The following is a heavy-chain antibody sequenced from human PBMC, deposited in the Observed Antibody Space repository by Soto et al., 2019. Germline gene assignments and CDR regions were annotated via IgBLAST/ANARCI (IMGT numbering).Heavy chain of an antibody. CDR2: IYYSGST. D-gene: IGHD3-10*01. CDR1: GGSIRSYY. CDR3: ARGNVGFVGSGSYSNPHDFFDY. V-gene: IGHV4-59*01. Sequence: SETLSLTCTVSGGSIRSYYWSWIRQPPGKGLEWIGYIYYSGSTNYNPSLKSRVTISVDTSKNQFSLKLSSVTAADTAVYYCARGNVGFVGSGSYSNPHDFFDYWGQGTLVTVSS. J-gene: IGHJ4*02.